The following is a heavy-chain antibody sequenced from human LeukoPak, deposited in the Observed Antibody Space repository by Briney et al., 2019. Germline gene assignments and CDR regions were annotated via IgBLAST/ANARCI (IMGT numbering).Heavy chain of an antibody. CDR1: GGSITIYY. D-gene: IGHD1-26*01. CDR2: IYYSGST. J-gene: IGHJ4*02. V-gene: IGHV4-59*08. Sequence: SETLSLTCTVSGGSITIYYWSWIRQPLGKGLEWIGYIYYSGSTNYNPSLKSRVTISLDTSENQFSLRLTSVTAADTAVYYCARQRYSGSYYFDSWGQGSLATVSS. CDR3: ARQRYSGSYYFDS.